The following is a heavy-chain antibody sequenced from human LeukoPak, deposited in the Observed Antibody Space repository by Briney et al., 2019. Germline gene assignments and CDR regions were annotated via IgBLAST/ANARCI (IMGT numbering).Heavy chain of an antibody. CDR3: ARAGLYDYGDHVGAFDI. J-gene: IGHJ3*02. CDR1: EFNFGEFW. D-gene: IGHD4-17*01. CDR2: IKEDGSES. V-gene: IGHV3-7*03. Sequence: GGSLRLSCAASEFNFGEFWMAWVRQTPGMGLEWVADIKEDGSESFYVDSVKGRFTISRDNSKNTLYLQMNSLRAEDTAVYYCARAGLYDYGDHVGAFDIWGQGTMVTVSS.